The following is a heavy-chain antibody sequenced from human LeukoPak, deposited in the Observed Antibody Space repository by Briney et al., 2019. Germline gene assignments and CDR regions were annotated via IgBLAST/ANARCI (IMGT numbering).Heavy chain of an antibody. CDR3: ARAPYYDFWSGLQYYYMDV. J-gene: IGHJ6*03. Sequence: GASVKVSCKASGYTFTGYYMHWVRQAPGQGLEWMGWINPNSGGTNYAQKFQGRVTMTRDTSISTAYMELSRLRSDDTAVYYCARAPYYDFWSGLQYYYMDVWGKGTTVTVSS. CDR2: INPNSGGT. V-gene: IGHV1-2*02. D-gene: IGHD3-3*01. CDR1: GYTFTGYY.